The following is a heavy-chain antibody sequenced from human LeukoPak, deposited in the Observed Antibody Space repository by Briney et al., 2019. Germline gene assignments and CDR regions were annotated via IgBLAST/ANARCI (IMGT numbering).Heavy chain of an antibody. CDR3: ARGPGSTSCHGSCFPFDY. V-gene: IGHV4-34*01. Sequence: SETLSLTCSVSGASISIYYWNWIRQPPGKGLEWIGEINHSGSTNYNPSLKSRVTISVDTSKNQFSLKLSSVTAADTAVYYCARGPGSTSCHGSCFPFDYWGQGTLVTVSS. J-gene: IGHJ4*02. CDR2: INHSGST. D-gene: IGHD2-2*01. CDR1: GASISIYY.